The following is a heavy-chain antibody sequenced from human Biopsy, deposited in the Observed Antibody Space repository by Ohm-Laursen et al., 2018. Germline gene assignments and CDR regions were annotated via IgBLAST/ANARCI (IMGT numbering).Heavy chain of an antibody. Sequence: SLRLSCSASGFTLRTYGMHWVRLAPGKGLEWVAVISYDQITKHYADSVRGRFTISRDNSKNTLYLQVNSLRAEDTAVYYCAKDLSVYYYYGIDVWGQGSTVTVSS. CDR2: ISYDQITK. V-gene: IGHV3-30*18. CDR3: AKDLSVYYYYGIDV. J-gene: IGHJ6*02. CDR1: GFTLRTYG. D-gene: IGHD5/OR15-5a*01.